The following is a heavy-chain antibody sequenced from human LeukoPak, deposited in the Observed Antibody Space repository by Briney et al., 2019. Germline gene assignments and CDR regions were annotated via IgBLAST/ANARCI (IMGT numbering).Heavy chain of an antibody. CDR2: IKQDGSEK. J-gene: IGHJ4*02. D-gene: IGHD3-22*01. Sequence: PGGSLRLSCAASGFTFSSYWMSWVRQAPGKGLEWVANIKQDGSEKYYVDSVKGRFTISRDNAKNSLYLQMNSLRAEDTAVYYCARGGGYYYACFDYWGQGTLVTVSS. V-gene: IGHV3-7*01. CDR1: GFTFSSYW. CDR3: ARGGGYYYACFDY.